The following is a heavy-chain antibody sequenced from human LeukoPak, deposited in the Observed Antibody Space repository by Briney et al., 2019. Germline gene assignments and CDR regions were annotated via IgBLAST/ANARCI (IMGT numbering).Heavy chain of an antibody. CDR2: FDPEDGET. CDR3: ATDLQWLNAFDI. Sequence: GASVKVSCKASGYTFTSYYTHWVRQAPGKGLEWMGGFDPEDGETIYAQKFQGRVTMTEDTSTDTAYMELSSLRSEDTAVYYCATDLQWLNAFDIWGQGTMVTVSS. CDR1: GYTFTSYY. D-gene: IGHD6-19*01. J-gene: IGHJ3*02. V-gene: IGHV1-24*01.